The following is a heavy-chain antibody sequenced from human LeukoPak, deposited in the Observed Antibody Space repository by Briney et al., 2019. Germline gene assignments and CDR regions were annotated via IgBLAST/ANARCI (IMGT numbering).Heavy chain of an antibody. J-gene: IGHJ4*02. V-gene: IGHV1-46*01. CDR1: GYTFTSYY. Sequence: GASVKGSCKASGYTFTSYYMHWVRQAPGQGLEWMGIINPSGGSTSYAQKFQGRVTMTRDTSTSTVYMELSSLRSEDTAVYYCARGGITMIAVDSPFDYWGQGTLVTVSS. CDR2: INPSGGST. D-gene: IGHD3-22*01. CDR3: ARGGITMIAVDSPFDY.